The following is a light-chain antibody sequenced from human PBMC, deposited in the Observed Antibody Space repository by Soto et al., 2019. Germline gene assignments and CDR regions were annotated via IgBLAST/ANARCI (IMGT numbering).Light chain of an antibody. CDR3: QQYDSSPTT. CDR2: GAS. J-gene: IGKJ1*01. CDR1: QSVHSSH. V-gene: IGKV3-20*01. Sequence: DIVLTQSPGTLSLSPGKRATLSCWASQSVHSSHLAWYQQRPGQPPRLLIYGASSRATGIPDRFSGSGSGTVFTLTISRLEPEDFAVYFCQQYDSSPTTFGQGTKVDIK.